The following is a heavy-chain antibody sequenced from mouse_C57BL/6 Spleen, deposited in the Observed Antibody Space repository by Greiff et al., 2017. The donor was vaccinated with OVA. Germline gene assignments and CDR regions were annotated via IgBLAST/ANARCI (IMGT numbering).Heavy chain of an antibody. J-gene: IGHJ3*01. Sequence: QVHVKQSGAELVRPGTSVKMSCKASGYTFTNYWIGWAKQRPGHGLEWIGDIHPGGGYTNYNEKFKGKATLTADKSSSTAYMQFSSLTSEDSAIYYCSRRNDYDENWFAYWGQGTLVTVSA. CDR2: IHPGGGYT. CDR3: SRRNDYDENWFAY. D-gene: IGHD2-4*01. CDR1: GYTFTNYW. V-gene: IGHV1-63*01.